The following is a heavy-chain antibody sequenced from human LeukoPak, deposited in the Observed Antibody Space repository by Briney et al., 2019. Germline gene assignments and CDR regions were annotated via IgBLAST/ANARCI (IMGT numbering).Heavy chain of an antibody. J-gene: IGHJ4*02. Sequence: GGSLRLSCAPSRVTFSSYGMHWVRQAPGKGLEWVAVIWYDGSNKYYADSVKGRFTISRDNSKNTLYLQMNSLRAEDTAVYYCARDISGGYSSFDYWGQGTLVTVSS. V-gene: IGHV3-33*01. D-gene: IGHD5-18*01. CDR3: ARDISGGYSSFDY. CDR1: RVTFSSYG. CDR2: IWYDGSNK.